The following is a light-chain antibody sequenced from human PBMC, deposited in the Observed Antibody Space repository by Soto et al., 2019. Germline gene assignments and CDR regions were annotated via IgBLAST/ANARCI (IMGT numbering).Light chain of an antibody. J-gene: IGKJ1*01. CDR1: RIVSSTY. CDR2: GAS. Sequence: EIVLTQSPGTLSLSPGERATLSCRASRIVSSTYLAWYQQKPGQAPRLLIYGASSRATGIPDRFSGSGSGTDFTLTISRLEPEDFATYYCQHYNSYSEAFGQGTKVELK. CDR3: QHYNSYSEA. V-gene: IGKV3-20*01.